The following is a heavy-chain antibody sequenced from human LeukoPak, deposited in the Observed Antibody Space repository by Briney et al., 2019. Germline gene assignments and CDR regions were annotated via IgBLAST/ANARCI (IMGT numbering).Heavy chain of an antibody. CDR3: ARDLGIAVAGADY. J-gene: IGHJ4*02. CDR1: GYTFTGYY. Sequence: ASVKVSCKASGYTFTGYYMHWVRQAPGQGLEWMGWINPNSGGTNYAQKFQGRVTMTRDTSISTAYMELSRLRSDDTAVYYCARDLGIAVAGADYWGQGTLVTVSS. D-gene: IGHD6-19*01. CDR2: INPNSGGT. V-gene: IGHV1-2*02.